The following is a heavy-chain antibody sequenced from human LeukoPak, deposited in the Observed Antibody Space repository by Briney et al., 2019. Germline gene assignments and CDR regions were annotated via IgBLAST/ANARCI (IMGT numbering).Heavy chain of an antibody. J-gene: IGHJ3*02. D-gene: IGHD1-26*01. Sequence: ASVKVSCKASGYTFTGYYMHWVRQAPGQGLEWMGWINPNSGGTNYAQKFRGRVTMTRDTSISTAYMELNRLRSDDTAVYYCARTKIVGATSDAFDIWGQGTMVTVSS. CDR1: GYTFTGYY. CDR3: ARTKIVGATSDAFDI. CDR2: INPNSGGT. V-gene: IGHV1-2*02.